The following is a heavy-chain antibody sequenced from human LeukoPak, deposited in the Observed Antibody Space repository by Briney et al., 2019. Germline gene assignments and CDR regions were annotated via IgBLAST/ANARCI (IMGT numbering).Heavy chain of an antibody. J-gene: IGHJ5*02. Sequence: SETLSLTCTVSGGSISSSSYYWGWIRQPPGKGLEWIGSIYYSGSTYYNPSLKSRVTISVDTSKNLFSLKLSSVTAADTAVYYCARHPTGVATISPWGQGTLVTVSS. CDR1: GGSISSSSYY. D-gene: IGHD5-12*01. V-gene: IGHV4-39*01. CDR2: IYYSGST. CDR3: ARHPTGVATISP.